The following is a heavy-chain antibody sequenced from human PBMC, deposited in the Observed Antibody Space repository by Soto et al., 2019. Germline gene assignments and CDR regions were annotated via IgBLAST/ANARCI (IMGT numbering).Heavy chain of an antibody. J-gene: IGHJ6*02. Sequence: ASVKVSCKTSGYTFSNYGITWVRQAPGQPLEWLGWISLYSDGTNYAQKLQGRVTMTTDTSTSTAYMELRSLRSDDTAVYYCARDDYDFWSNYGMDVWGQGTTVTVSS. D-gene: IGHD3-3*01. CDR2: ISLYSDGT. V-gene: IGHV1-18*01. CDR1: GYTFSNYG. CDR3: ARDDYDFWSNYGMDV.